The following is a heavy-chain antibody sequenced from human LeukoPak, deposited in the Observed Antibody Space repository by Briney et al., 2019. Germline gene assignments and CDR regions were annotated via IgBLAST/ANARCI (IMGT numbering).Heavy chain of an antibody. CDR3: ARDCSSTSCYLRGFGMDV. J-gene: IGHJ6*02. V-gene: IGHV4-31*03. Sequence: ASQTLSLTCTVSGGSVSSGGYYWSWIRQHPGKGLEWIGYIYYSGSTYYNPSLKSRVTISVDTSKNQFSLKLSSVTAADTAVYYCARDCSSTSCYLRGFGMDVWGQGTTVTVSS. D-gene: IGHD2-2*01. CDR2: IYYSGST. CDR1: GGSVSSGGYY.